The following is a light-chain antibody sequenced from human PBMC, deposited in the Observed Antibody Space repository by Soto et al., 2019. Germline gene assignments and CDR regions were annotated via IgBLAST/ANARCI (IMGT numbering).Light chain of an antibody. V-gene: IGKV1-5*03. J-gene: IGKJ4*01. CDR1: ESISSW. CDR3: QQYNAYRS. Sequence: DIQMTQSPSTLSASVGDRVTITSRASESISSWLAWYQQKPGKAPKLLIYKASSLESGVPSRFSGSGSGTEFTLTITSLQPDDFATYYCQQYNAYRSFGGGTKVDI. CDR2: KAS.